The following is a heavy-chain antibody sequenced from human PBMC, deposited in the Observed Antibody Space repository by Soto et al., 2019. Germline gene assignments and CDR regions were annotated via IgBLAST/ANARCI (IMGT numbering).Heavy chain of an antibody. CDR2: IYHSGTT. Sequence: QLQLQESGSGLVRPSQTLSLTCAVSGDSISRGDYSWNWLRQPPGKGLEWIGNIYHSGTTSYNPALKSRLTISVDRSENQFSLRLTSVTAADSAVYYCARLSPTTYYGMDLWGQGTTVTVSS. CDR3: ARLSPTTYYGMDL. CDR1: GDSISRGDYS. V-gene: IGHV4-30-2*01. J-gene: IGHJ6*02. D-gene: IGHD1-7*01.